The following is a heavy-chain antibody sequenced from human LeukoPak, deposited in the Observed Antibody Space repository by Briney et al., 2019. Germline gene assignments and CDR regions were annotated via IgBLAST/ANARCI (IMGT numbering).Heavy chain of an antibody. Sequence: GGSLRLSCAASGFTFSGSAMHWVRRASGKGLEWVGRIRSKANSYATAYAASVKGRFTISRDDSKNTAYLQMNSLKTEDTAVYYCTRFDYYDSSGQNWFDPWGQGTLVTVSS. J-gene: IGHJ5*02. D-gene: IGHD3-22*01. CDR3: TRFDYYDSSGQNWFDP. V-gene: IGHV3-73*01. CDR2: IRSKANSYAT. CDR1: GFTFSGSA.